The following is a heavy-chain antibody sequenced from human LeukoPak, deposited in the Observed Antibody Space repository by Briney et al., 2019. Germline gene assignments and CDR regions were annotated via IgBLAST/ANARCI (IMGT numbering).Heavy chain of an antibody. CDR2: IYYSGST. CDR3: ARYYDYVWGSRTFDY. D-gene: IGHD3-16*01. J-gene: IGHJ4*02. Sequence: PSETLSLTCTVSGGSISSGGYYWSWLRQHPGKGLEWSVYIYYSGSTYYNPSLKSRVTITVDTSKNQFALKLSSVTAADTAVYYCARYYDYVWGSRTFDYWGQGTLVTVSS. V-gene: IGHV4-31*03. CDR1: GGSISSGGYY.